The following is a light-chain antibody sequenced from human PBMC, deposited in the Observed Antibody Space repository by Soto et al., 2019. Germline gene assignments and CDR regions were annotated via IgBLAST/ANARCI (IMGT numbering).Light chain of an antibody. CDR3: QQYYSTPRT. Sequence: DIVMTQSPDSLAVSLGERATINCKSSQSVIHTSNNKSYLAWYQQKEGQPXEXXLYWASARDSGVPDRFSGSGSGTDFTLTISSLQAEDVAVYYGQQYYSTPRTFGQGTKVDIK. CDR2: WAS. CDR1: QSVIHTSNNKSY. V-gene: IGKV4-1*01. J-gene: IGKJ2*01.